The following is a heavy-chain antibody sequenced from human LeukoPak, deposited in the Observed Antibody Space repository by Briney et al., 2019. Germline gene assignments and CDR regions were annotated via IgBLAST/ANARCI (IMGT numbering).Heavy chain of an antibody. Sequence: GGSLRLSCAASGFSVSGNYMSWVRQAPGKGLEWVSAIYSGGATYYTDSVKGRFTMTRHTSKNTLDLQMNSLRGEDTGVYYCARWKMEGIVVDVFDIWGQGTRVTVS. V-gene: IGHV3-53*04. CDR3: ARWKMEGIVVDVFDI. J-gene: IGHJ3*02. CDR2: IYSGGAT. D-gene: IGHD3-22*01. CDR1: GFSVSGNY.